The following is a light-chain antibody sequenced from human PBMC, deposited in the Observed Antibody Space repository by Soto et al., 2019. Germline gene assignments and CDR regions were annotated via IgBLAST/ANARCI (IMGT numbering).Light chain of an antibody. CDR3: QKYNSAPLT. V-gene: IGKV1-27*01. J-gene: IGKJ4*01. CDR1: QGISTY. CDR2: AAS. Sequence: DIQMTQSPSSLSASVGDIVTITCRASQGISTYLAWYQQKPGKVPKLLIYAASTLQSGVPSRFSGSGSGTDFTLNISSLQPEDVATYDCQKYNSAPLTFGGGNKVEIK.